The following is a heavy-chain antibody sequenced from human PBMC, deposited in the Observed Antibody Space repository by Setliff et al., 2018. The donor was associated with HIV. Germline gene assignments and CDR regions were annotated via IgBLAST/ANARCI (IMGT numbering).Heavy chain of an antibody. CDR3: ARVVATSDY. CDR2: IKEDGSEK. J-gene: IGHJ4*02. D-gene: IGHD5-12*01. CDR1: GFTFRSYW. V-gene: IGHV3-7*01. Sequence: GGSLRLSCAASGFTFRSYWLSWVRQAPGKGLEWVASIKEDGSEKYYVDSVKGRFTISRDNAKNSLFLQVNSLRAEDTAVYYCARVVATSDYWGQGTLVTVSS.